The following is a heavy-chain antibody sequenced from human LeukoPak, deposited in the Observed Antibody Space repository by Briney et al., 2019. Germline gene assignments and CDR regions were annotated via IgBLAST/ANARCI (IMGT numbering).Heavy chain of an antibody. V-gene: IGHV4-39*01. D-gene: IGHD2-2*01. CDR3: ARGGYCSSTSCYYPRFDY. Sequence: PSETLSLTCTVSGGSISSSSYYWGWIRQPPGKGLEWIGSIYYSGSTYYNPSLKSRVTISVDTSKNQFSLKLSSVTAADTAVYYCARGGYCSSTSCYYPRFDYWGQGTLVTVSS. J-gene: IGHJ4*02. CDR1: GGSISSSSYY. CDR2: IYYSGST.